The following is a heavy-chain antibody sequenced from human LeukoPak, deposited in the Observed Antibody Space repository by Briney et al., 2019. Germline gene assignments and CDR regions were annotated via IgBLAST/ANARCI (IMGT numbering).Heavy chain of an antibody. V-gene: IGHV6-1*01. CDR3: ARTDSSSSSKIFDY. CDR2: PYYRSKWYN. CDR1: GDSVSSNSAA. J-gene: IGHJ4*02. D-gene: IGHD6-6*01. Sequence: SQTLSLTCAISGDSVSSNSAAWNWIRQSPSRGLEWLGRPYYRSKWYNDYAVSVKSRITINPDTSKNQVSLQLNSVTPEDTAVYYCARTDSSSSSKIFDYWGQGTLVTVSS.